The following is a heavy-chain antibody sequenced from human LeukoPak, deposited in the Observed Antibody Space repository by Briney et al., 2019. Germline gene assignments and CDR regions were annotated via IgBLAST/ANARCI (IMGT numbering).Heavy chain of an antibody. CDR1: GGSFSSYY. Sequence: SETLSLTCAVYGGSFSSYYWSWIRQPPGEGLEWIGEINHSGNTYYNPTLKSRVTISVDTSKNQFSLKLSSVTAADTAVYYCARARVSRGFSYWGQGTLVTVSS. CDR3: ARARVSRGFSY. V-gene: IGHV4-34*01. D-gene: IGHD6-13*01. CDR2: INHSGNT. J-gene: IGHJ4*02.